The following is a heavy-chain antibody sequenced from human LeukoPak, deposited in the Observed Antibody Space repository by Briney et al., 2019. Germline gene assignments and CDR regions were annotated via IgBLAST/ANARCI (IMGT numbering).Heavy chain of an antibody. J-gene: IGHJ6*03. CDR1: GGSISSHY. V-gene: IGHV4-4*07. CDR2: IYRGGST. Sequence: WETLSLTCNVSGGSISSHYWSWIRQPAGKGLEWIGRIYRGGSTNYNPTLKSRATMSRDTSKNQISLKLTSVTAADTAVYYCARDLTSGFHYYMDVWGQGTTVAV. CDR3: ARDLTSGFHYYMDV.